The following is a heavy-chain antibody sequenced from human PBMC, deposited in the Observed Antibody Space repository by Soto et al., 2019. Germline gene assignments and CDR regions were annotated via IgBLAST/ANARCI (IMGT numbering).Heavy chain of an antibody. CDR1: GFSLSTSGVG. J-gene: IGHJ4*02. V-gene: IGHV2-5*01. CDR3: AHAPSLDYYDSSGSQN. CDR2: IYWNDDK. Sequence: SGPTLVNPTQTLTLTCTFSGFSLSTSGVGVGWIRQPPGKALEWLALIYWNDDKRYSPSLKSRLTITKDTSKNQVVLTMTNMDPVDTATYYCAHAPSLDYYDSSGSQNWGQGTLVTVSS. D-gene: IGHD3-22*01.